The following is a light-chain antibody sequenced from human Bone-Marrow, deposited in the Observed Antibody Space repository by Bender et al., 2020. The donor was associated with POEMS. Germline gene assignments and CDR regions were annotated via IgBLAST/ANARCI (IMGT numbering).Light chain of an antibody. Sequence: QSALTQRSSVSGSRGQSITISCTGTSSDIGKPNLVSWYQQHPGKAPKVLIYEVSKRPTGFSNRFFGSKSGNTASLTMSGLQAEDEAENSCCSYAGDNIYVFGTGTDVAVL. J-gene: IGLJ1*01. CDR1: SSDIGKPNL. CDR2: EVS. CDR3: CSYAGDNIYV. V-gene: IGLV2-23*02.